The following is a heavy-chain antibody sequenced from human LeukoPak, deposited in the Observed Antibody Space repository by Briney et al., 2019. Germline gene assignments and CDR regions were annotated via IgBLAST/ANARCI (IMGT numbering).Heavy chain of an antibody. Sequence: AETLSLTWAVYGGSFTGNYWSWIRQPPGEGLEWIGEINHSGSTNYNPSLKSRVTISVGTSKNQFSLKLSSVTAADTAVYYCARGLLTKHYYGSGSYYPPYYYFDYWGQGTLVTVSS. CDR1: GGSFTGNY. J-gene: IGHJ4*02. V-gene: IGHV4-34*01. D-gene: IGHD3-10*01. CDR2: INHSGST. CDR3: ARGLLTKHYYGSGSYYPPYYYFDY.